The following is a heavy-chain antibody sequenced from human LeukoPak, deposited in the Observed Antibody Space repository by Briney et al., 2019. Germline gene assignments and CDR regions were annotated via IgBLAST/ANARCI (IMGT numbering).Heavy chain of an antibody. V-gene: IGHV1-46*01. CDR2: INPSGGST. CDR1: GYTFSSYY. CDR3: ARGEWELLWLLF. Sequence: GASVKVSCKASGYTFSSYYIHWVRQAPGQGLEWMGIINPSGGSTSYAQKFQGRVSMTRDTSTSTVYMELSSLRSEDTAVYYCARGEWELLWLLFWGQGTLVTVSS. J-gene: IGHJ4*02. D-gene: IGHD1-26*01.